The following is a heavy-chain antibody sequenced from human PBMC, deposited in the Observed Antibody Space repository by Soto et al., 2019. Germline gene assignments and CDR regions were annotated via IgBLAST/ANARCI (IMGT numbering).Heavy chain of an antibody. V-gene: IGHV4-30-2*01. CDR2: IYHSGST. CDR3: ARANRAWLQLLDY. CDR1: GGSISSGGYS. Sequence: PSETLSLTCAVSGGSISSGGYSWSWIRQPPGKGLEWIGYIYHSGSTYYNPSLKSRVTISVDRSKNQFSLKLSSVTAADTAVYYCARANRAWLQLLDYWGQGTQVTVSS. J-gene: IGHJ4*02. D-gene: IGHD5-12*01.